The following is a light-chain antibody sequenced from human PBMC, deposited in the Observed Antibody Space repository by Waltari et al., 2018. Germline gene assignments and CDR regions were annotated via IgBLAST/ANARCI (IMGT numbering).Light chain of an antibody. CDR2: GAS. Sequence: IVLTQSPGTLSLSPGELAPLSCRASQSVGRTLAWYQQKPGQAPRLLIYGASIRATGIPDRFSGGGSGTDFSLGINRLEPEDFAVYYCQHYVSLPATFGQGTKVEIK. J-gene: IGKJ1*01. V-gene: IGKV3-20*01. CDR3: QHYVSLPAT. CDR1: QSVGRT.